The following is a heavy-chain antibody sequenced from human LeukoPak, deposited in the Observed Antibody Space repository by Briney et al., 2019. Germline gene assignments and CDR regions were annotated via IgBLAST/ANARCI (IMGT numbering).Heavy chain of an antibody. Sequence: SETLSLTCAVYGGSFNTYYWNWIRQSPGKGLEWIGEINHTGTTNYNPSLKSRFTISVDTSKNQFSLKLSSVTAADTAMYYCARWGRAIRSSSGVDAFDIWGQGTMVTVSS. CDR1: GGSFNTYY. J-gene: IGHJ3*02. D-gene: IGHD6-6*01. CDR3: ARWGRAIRSSSGVDAFDI. CDR2: INHTGTT. V-gene: IGHV4-34*01.